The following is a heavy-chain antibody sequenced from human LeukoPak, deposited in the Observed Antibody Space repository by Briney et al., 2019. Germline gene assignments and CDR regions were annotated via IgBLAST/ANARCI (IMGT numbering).Heavy chain of an antibody. CDR2: IKLDGSEA. Sequence: GGSLRLSCAVSGFTFSNYWMTWVRQAPGKGLEWVANIKLDGSEAYYVDSVKGRSTISRDNTQNSLYLQMNSLRAEDTAVYYCARDQTPYYWGQGTLVTVSS. J-gene: IGHJ4*02. CDR3: ARDQTPYY. V-gene: IGHV3-7*01. CDR1: GFTFSNYW.